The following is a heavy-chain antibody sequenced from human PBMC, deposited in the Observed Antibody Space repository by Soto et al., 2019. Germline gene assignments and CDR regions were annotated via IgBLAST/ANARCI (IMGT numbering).Heavy chain of an antibody. CDR1: RGTFSSYA. CDR2: IIPIFGTA. CDR3: ASGRGGATYYYYCGMDV. Sequence: QVQLVQSGAEVKKPGSSVKVSCKASRGTFSSYAISWVRQAPGQGLQWMGGIIPIFGTANYAQKFQGRVRITADESTSTAYIGLSSLRSEATAVYYCASGRGGATYYYYCGMDVWGQGTTVTVSS. D-gene: IGHD1-26*01. J-gene: IGHJ6*02. V-gene: IGHV1-69*01.